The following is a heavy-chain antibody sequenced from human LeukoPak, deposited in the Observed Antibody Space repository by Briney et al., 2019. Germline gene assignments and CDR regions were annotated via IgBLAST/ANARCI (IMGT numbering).Heavy chain of an antibody. CDR3: AKVRYCSGGSCYGGFDY. CDR1: GFTFSSYG. CDR2: ISYDGSNK. J-gene: IGHJ4*02. D-gene: IGHD2-15*01. Sequence: GGSLRLSCAASGFTFSSYGMHWVRQAPGQGLEWVAVISYDGSNKYYADSVKGRFTISRDNSKNTLYLQMNSLRAEDTAVYYCAKVRYCSGGSCYGGFDYWGQGTLVTVSS. V-gene: IGHV3-30*18.